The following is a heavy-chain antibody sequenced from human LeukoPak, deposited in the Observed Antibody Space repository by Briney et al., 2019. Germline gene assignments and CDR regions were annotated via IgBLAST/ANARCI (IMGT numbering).Heavy chain of an antibody. CDR3: ARDTYSSGSPDY. CDR2: IWYDGSNK. D-gene: IGHD6-19*01. Sequence: GGSLRLSYAASGFTFSSYGMHWVRQAPGKGLEWVAVIWYDGSNKYYADSVKGRFTISRDNSKNTLYLQMNSLRAEDTAVYYCARDTYSSGSPDYWGQGTLVTVSS. CDR1: GFTFSSYG. V-gene: IGHV3-33*01. J-gene: IGHJ4*02.